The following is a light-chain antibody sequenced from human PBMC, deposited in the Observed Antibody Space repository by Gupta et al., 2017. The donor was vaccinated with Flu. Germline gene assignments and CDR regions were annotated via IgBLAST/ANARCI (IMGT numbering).Light chain of an antibody. J-gene: IGLJ2*01. Sequence: TIACTRSSSSIATNCVQLYQQRPGSSPTTVIYEDHQRPSEVPDRFSGSIDSSSNSASLTISGLKTEDEADYYCQSYNSVMSDVVFGGGTRLTVL. CDR2: EDH. CDR3: QSYNSVMSDVV. CDR1: SSSIATNC. V-gene: IGLV6-57*01.